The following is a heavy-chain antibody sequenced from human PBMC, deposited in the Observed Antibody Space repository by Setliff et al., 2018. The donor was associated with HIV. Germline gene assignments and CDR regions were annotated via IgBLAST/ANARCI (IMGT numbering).Heavy chain of an antibody. CDR1: GFSISTNYY. V-gene: IGHV4-38-2*01. D-gene: IGHD2-2*01. CDR3: ARHSGGDQLLREFDY. CDR2: IYHSGST. Sequence: SETLSLTCAVSGFSISTNYYWGWIRQPPGKGLDWIGSIYHSGSTYYNPSLKSRVTISVDTSKNQFSLERSSVTAADTAIFYCARHSGGDQLLREFDYWGQGTLVTVSS. J-gene: IGHJ4*02.